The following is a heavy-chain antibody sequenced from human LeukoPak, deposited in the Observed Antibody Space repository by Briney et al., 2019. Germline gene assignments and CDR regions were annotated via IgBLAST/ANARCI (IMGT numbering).Heavy chain of an antibody. V-gene: IGHV3-74*01. J-gene: IGHJ4*02. CDR1: GFFFNTYW. D-gene: IGHD3-10*01. Sequence: GGSLRLSCAASGFFFNTYWMHWVRQAPGKGLVWVSRINSDGSKTSHADSVKGRFTISRDNAKNTLYLQMNGLRAEDTAVYYCASEGSLEYYFDYWGGGNLVTVSS. CDR3: ASEGSLEYYFDY. CDR2: INSDGSKT.